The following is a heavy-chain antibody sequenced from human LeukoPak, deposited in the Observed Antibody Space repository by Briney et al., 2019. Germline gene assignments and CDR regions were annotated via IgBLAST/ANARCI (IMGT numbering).Heavy chain of an antibody. CDR2: ILPGVGDA. Sequence: RGSLRLSCAASGFTFSIYAMTWVRQAPGKGLEWVSTILPGVGDAYYADSVKGRFTISRDTTKNTLYLQKNTLRDEDTAVYYCAKARPAAGIFDSWGQGSLVTVSS. V-gene: IGHV3-23*01. J-gene: IGHJ4*02. CDR1: GFTFSIYA. D-gene: IGHD6-13*01. CDR3: AKARPAAGIFDS.